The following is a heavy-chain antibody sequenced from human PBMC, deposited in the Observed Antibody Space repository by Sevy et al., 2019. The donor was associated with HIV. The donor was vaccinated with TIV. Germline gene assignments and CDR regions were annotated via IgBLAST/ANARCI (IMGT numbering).Heavy chain of an antibody. D-gene: IGHD2-8*01. CDR3: ARVPRRYCINGVCYTAFWFDP. J-gene: IGHJ5*02. CDR2: ISAYNGNT. CDR1: GYTFTSYG. V-gene: IGHV1-18*01. Sequence: ASVKVSCKASGYTFTSYGISWVRQAPGQGLEWMGWISAYNGNTNYAQKLQGRVTMTTDTSTSTAYMELRSLRSDDTAVYYCARVPRRYCINGVCYTAFWFDPWGQGTLVTVSS.